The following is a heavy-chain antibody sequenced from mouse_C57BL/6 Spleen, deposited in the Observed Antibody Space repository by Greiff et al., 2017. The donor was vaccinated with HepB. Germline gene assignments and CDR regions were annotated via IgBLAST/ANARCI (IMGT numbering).Heavy chain of an antibody. D-gene: IGHD4-1*01. V-gene: IGHV2-9-1*01. CDR3: ARNAGLTGLHFDY. CDR2: IWTGGGT. CDR1: GFSLTSYA. J-gene: IGHJ2*01. Sequence: VQRVESGPGLVAPSQSLSITCTVSGFSLTSYAISWVRQPPGKGLEWLGVIWTGGGTNYNPDLKSRLSISKDNSKSQVFLKMNSRQTDDTARYYCARNAGLTGLHFDYWGQGTTLTVSS.